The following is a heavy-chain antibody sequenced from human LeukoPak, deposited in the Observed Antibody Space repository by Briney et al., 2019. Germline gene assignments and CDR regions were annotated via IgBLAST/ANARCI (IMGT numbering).Heavy chain of an antibody. V-gene: IGHV3-69-1*01. J-gene: IGHJ4*02. CDR3: ARDSPPDY. CDR1: GFTFGDYA. CDR2: ISSSSTI. Sequence: GGSLRLSCTASGFTFGDYAMSWFRQAPGKGLEWVSYISSSSTIYYADSVKGRFTISRDNAKNSLYLQMNSLRPEDTAVYYCARDSPPDYWGQGTLVTVSS.